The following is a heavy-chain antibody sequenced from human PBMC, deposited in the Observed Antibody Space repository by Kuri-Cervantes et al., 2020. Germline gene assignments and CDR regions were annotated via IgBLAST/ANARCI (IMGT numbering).Heavy chain of an antibody. Sequence: SETLSLTCAVYGGSFSGYYWSWIRQPPGKGLEWIGEINHSGSTNYNPSLKSRVTISVDTSKNQFSLKLSSVTAADTAVYYCARVGFDGLWFGELAHFDYWGQGSLVTVSS. D-gene: IGHD3-10*01. J-gene: IGHJ4*02. CDR1: GGSFSGYY. V-gene: IGHV4-34*01. CDR2: INHSGST. CDR3: ARVGFDGLWFGELAHFDY.